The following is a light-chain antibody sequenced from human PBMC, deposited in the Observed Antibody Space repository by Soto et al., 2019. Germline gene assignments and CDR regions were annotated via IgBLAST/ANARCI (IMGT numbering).Light chain of an antibody. CDR2: EVS. CDR1: SSDVGGYSY. Sequence: QSALTQPPSASGSPGQSVTISCTGTSSDVGGYSYVSWYQQHPGKAPKLLIYEVSNRPSGVSSRFSGSKSANTASLTISGLQAEDEADYYCSSYTSTSTRVVFGGGTKLTVL. J-gene: IGLJ2*01. CDR3: SSYTSTSTRVV. V-gene: IGLV2-14*01.